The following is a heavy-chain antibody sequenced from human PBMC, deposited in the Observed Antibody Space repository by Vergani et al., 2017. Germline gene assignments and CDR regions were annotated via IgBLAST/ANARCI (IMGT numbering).Heavy chain of an antibody. CDR3: AKDLDLFLENYTFDY. D-gene: IGHD3-3*01. CDR1: GFTFSSYG. CDR2: IRYDGSNK. V-gene: IGHV3-30*02. J-gene: IGHJ4*02. Sequence: QVQLVESGGGVVQPGGSLRLSCAASGFTFSSYGMHWVRQAPGKGLEWVAFIRYDGSNKYYADSVKGRFTISRDNSKNTLYLQMNSLRAEDTAVYYCAKDLDLFLENYTFDYWGQGTLVTVSS.